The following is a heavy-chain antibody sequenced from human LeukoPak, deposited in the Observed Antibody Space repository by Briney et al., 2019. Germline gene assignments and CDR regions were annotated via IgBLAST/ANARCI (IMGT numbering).Heavy chain of an antibody. CDR1: GFTFSSYS. CDR2: ISTSSSTI. D-gene: IGHD3-22*01. Sequence: GGSLRLSCAASGFTFSSYSMTWVRQAPGKGLEWVSYISTSSSTIYYADSVKGRFTISRDNAKNSLYLQMNSLRAEDTAVYYCARVAYDSSGYYYLWDYWGQGTLVTVSS. CDR3: ARVAYDSSGYYYLWDY. V-gene: IGHV3-48*04. J-gene: IGHJ4*02.